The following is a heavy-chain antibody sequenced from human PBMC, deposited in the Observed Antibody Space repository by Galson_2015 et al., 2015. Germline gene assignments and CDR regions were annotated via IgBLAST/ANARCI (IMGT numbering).Heavy chain of an antibody. Sequence: TLSLTCTVSGDSISRGSYYWSWIRQHQGKGLEWIAYVFYSGSTYYNPSLKSRVTISIDTSKNQFSLRLTSVTAADTAVYYCARSIFGLVKSSYYYYMDVWGKGTTVSVSS. CDR1: GDSISRGSYY. V-gene: IGHV4-31*03. J-gene: IGHJ6*03. CDR3: ARSIFGLVKSSYYYYMDV. D-gene: IGHD3/OR15-3a*01. CDR2: VFYSGST.